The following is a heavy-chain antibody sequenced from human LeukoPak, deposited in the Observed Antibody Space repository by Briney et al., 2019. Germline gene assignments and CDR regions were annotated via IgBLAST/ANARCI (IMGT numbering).Heavy chain of an antibody. D-gene: IGHD6-19*01. V-gene: IGHV4-34*01. CDR1: GGSFNGYY. CDR3: ARGPYSSGWYPVGYFQH. Sequence: SETLSLTCAVYGGSFNGYYWSWIRQPPGKGLEWIGEINHSGSTNYNPSLKSRVTISVDTSKNQFSLKLSSVTAADTAVYYCARGPYSSGWYPVGYFQHWGQGTLVTVSS. J-gene: IGHJ1*01. CDR2: INHSGST.